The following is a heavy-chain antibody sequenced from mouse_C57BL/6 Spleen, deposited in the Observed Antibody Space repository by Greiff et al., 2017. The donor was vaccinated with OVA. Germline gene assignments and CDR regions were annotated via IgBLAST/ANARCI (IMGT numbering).Heavy chain of an antibody. V-gene: IGHV6-6*01. J-gene: IGHJ1*03. Sequence: EVQLVESGGGLVQPGGSMKLSCAASGFTFSDAWMDWVRQSPEKGLEWVAEIRNKANNHATYYAESVKGRFTISRDDSKSSVYLQMNSLRAEDTGIYYCTRRWLLRRYFDVWGTGTTVTVSS. D-gene: IGHD2-3*01. CDR2: IRNKANNHAT. CDR3: TRRWLLRRYFDV. CDR1: GFTFSDAW.